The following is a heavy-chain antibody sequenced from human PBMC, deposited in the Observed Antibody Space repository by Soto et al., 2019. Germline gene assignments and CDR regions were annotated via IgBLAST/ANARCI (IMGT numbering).Heavy chain of an antibody. CDR3: ARLVRQCPDY. J-gene: IGHJ4*02. CDR1: GGSISSSSYY. CDR2: IYYSGST. D-gene: IGHD6-19*01. V-gene: IGHV4-39*01. Sequence: QLQRQESGPGLVKPSETLSLTCTVSGGSISSSSYYWGWIRQPPGKGLEWIGSIYYSGSTYYNPSLKSRVNISVDPSTKQFSLTLSSVTAADTAVYYCARLVRQCPDYWGQGTLVTVSS.